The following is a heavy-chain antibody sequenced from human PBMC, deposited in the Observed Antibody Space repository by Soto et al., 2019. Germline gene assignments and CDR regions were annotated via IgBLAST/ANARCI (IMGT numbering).Heavy chain of an antibody. J-gene: IGHJ4*02. V-gene: IGHV4-61*01. CDR3: ARARGRGYSYGYSYFDY. CDR2: IYYSGST. D-gene: IGHD5-18*01. Sequence: SETLSLTCTVSGGSVSSGSYYWSWIRQPPGKGLEWIGYIYYSGSTNYNPSLKSRVTISVDTSKNQFSLKLSSVTAADTAVYYCARARGRGYSYGYSYFDYWGQGTLVTVSS. CDR1: GGSVSSGSYY.